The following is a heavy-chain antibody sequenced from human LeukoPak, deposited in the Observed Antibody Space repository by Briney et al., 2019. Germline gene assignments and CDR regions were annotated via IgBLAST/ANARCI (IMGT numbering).Heavy chain of an antibody. Sequence: SETLSLTCTVSVGSISSGGYYWIWIRQHPGKGLEWIGYIYYSGSTYYNPSLKSRVTISVDTSKNHFSLYLSSVTAADTAVYSCGRAPRYYDFWSGRHRAARFDYWGQGTLVTVSS. CDR3: GRAPRYYDFWSGRHRAARFDY. CDR1: VGSISSGGYY. V-gene: IGHV4-31*03. D-gene: IGHD3-3*01. J-gene: IGHJ4*02. CDR2: IYYSGST.